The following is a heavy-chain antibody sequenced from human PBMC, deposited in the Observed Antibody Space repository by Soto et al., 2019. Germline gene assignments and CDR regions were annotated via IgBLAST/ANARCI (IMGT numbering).Heavy chain of an antibody. CDR3: AKPTGFWVDYEGPYFDY. V-gene: IGHV3-23*01. D-gene: IGHD3-3*01. J-gene: IGHJ4*02. Sequence: EVQLLESGGGLVQPGGSLRLSCAASGFTFSSYAMSWVRQAPGKGLEWVSAISGSGGSTYYADSVKGRFTISRDNSKNTLYLQMNSMRAEDTAVYYCAKPTGFWVDYEGPYFDYWGQGTLVTVSS. CDR2: ISGSGGST. CDR1: GFTFSSYA.